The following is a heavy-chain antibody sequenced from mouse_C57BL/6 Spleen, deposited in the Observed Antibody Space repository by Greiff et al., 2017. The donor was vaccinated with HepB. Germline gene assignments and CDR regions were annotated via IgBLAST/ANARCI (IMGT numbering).Heavy chain of an antibody. CDR3: ARGITTDCYFDV. D-gene: IGHD2-4*01. V-gene: IGHV1-9*01. J-gene: IGHJ1*03. Sequence: VQLQQSGAELMKPGASVKLSCKATGYTFTGYWIEWVKQRPGHGLEWIGEILPGSGSTKYNGKFKGKATFTADTYSNTAYMQLSSLTTEDSAIYSWARGITTDCYFDVWGTGTTVTVSS. CDR2: ILPGSGST. CDR1: GYTFTGYW.